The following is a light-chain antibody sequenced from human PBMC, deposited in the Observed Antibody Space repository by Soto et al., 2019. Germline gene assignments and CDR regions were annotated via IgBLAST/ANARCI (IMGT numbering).Light chain of an antibody. CDR3: QQSYTSPVT. Sequence: DIQMTQSPSSLSVPIGDRVTITCRASQSISTYLNWYEQKPGKAPNLLIYGASTLQSGVPSRFSGGGSGTYFTLTISGLQPEDFGSYYCQQSYTSPVTFGGGTKVEIK. V-gene: IGKV1-39*01. J-gene: IGKJ4*01. CDR2: GAS. CDR1: QSISTY.